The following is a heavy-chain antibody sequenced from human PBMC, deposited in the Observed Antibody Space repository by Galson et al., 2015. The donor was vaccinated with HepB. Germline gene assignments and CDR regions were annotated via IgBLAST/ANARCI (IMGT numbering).Heavy chain of an antibody. Sequence: SVKVSCKASGYTFTNYYMHWVRQAPGQGLEWMGIINPGSGSTSYAQKFQGRVTMTRDTSTSTVYMDLSSLRSDDTAVYYCAREGGGYCSSTSCYAVWPSMDVWGQGATVTVSS. CDR1: GYTFTNYY. CDR3: AREGGGYCSSTSCYAVWPSMDV. CDR2: INPGSGST. J-gene: IGHJ6*02. V-gene: IGHV1-46*01. D-gene: IGHD2-2*03.